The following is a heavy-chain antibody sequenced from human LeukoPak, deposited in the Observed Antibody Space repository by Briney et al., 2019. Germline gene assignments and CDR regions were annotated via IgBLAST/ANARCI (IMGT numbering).Heavy chain of an antibody. Sequence: SETLSLTCTVSGGSISSSSYYWGWIRQPPGKGLEWIGSIYYSGSTYYNPSLKSRVTISVDTSKNQFSLKLSSVTAADTAVYYCARQKDQLLFYYYYYMDVWVKGTTVTVSS. CDR2: IYYSGST. CDR1: GGSISSSSYY. D-gene: IGHD2-2*01. CDR3: ARQKDQLLFYYYYYMDV. V-gene: IGHV4-39*01. J-gene: IGHJ6*03.